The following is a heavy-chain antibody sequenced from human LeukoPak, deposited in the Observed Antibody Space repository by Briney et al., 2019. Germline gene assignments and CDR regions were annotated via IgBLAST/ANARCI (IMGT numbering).Heavy chain of an antibody. CDR2: IRSKANSYAT. Sequence: GGSLRLSCAASGFTFSGSAMHWVRQASGKGLEWVGRIRSKANSYATAYAASVKGRFTISRDDSKNTAYLQMNSLKTEGTAVYYCAKAGAVVVVAAKYFDYWGQGTLVTVSS. J-gene: IGHJ4*02. CDR3: AKAGAVVVVAAKYFDY. V-gene: IGHV3-73*01. CDR1: GFTFSGSA. D-gene: IGHD2-15*01.